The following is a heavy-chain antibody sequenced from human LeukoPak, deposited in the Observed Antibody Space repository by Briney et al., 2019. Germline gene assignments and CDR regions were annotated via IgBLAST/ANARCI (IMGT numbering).Heavy chain of an antibody. CDR1: GGSISSYY. J-gene: IGHJ5*02. CDR3: AGDSTVESKFDP. CDR2: IYTSGST. Sequence: SETLSLTCTVSGGSISSYYWSWIRQPAGKGLEWIGRIYTSGSTNYNPSLKSRVTMSVDTSKNQFSLKLSSVTAAVTAVYYCAGDSTVESKFDPSGQGTLVTVSS. V-gene: IGHV4-4*07. D-gene: IGHD4-23*01.